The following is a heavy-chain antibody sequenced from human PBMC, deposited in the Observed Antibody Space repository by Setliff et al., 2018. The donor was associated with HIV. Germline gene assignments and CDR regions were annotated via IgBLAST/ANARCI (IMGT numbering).Heavy chain of an antibody. CDR1: GGSISSYY. V-gene: IGHV4-4*07. CDR3: ASEIWVQVAHVPYAVDV. D-gene: IGHD5-12*01. J-gene: IGHJ6*02. CDR2: FSTSGST. Sequence: SETLSLTCTVSGGSISSYYRSWIRQPAGKGLEWIGRFSTSGSTNYNSSLKSQVTMSVDTSKNQFTLKVRYVTAAGTAIYYCASEIWVQVAHVPYAVDVWGQGTTVTVSS.